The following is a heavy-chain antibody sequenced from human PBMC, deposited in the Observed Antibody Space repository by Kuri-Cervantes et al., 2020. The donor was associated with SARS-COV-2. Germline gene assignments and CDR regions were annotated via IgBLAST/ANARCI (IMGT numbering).Heavy chain of an antibody. V-gene: IGHV4-34*01. D-gene: IGHD3-3*01. J-gene: IGHJ4*02. CDR2: IYYSGST. CDR3: ARQRGGFLEWLLYYDY. Sequence: GSLRLSCAVYGGSFSGYYWSWIRQPPGKGLEWIGSIYYSGSTYYNPSLKSRVTISVDTSKNQFSLKLGSVTAADTAVYYCARQRGGFLEWLLYYDYWGQGTLVTVSS. CDR1: GGSFSGYY.